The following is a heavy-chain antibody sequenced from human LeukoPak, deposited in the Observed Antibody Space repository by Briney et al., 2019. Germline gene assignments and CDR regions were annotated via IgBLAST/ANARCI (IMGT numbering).Heavy chain of an antibody. Sequence: PGGSLRLSCAASGFTFSHSAMSWVRQAPGKGLEWVSNISGGDISTYYADSVKGRFTISRDNSKNTVYLQMNSLRAEDTAVYYCAKGGSYRSQPYFDYWGQGTPVTVSS. CDR2: ISGGDIST. V-gene: IGHV3-23*01. CDR1: GFTFSHSA. CDR3: AKGGSYRSQPYFDY. J-gene: IGHJ4*02. D-gene: IGHD3-16*02.